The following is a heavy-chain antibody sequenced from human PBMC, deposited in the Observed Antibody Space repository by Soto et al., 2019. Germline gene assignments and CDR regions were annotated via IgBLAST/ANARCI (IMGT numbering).Heavy chain of an antibody. D-gene: IGHD3-22*01. CDR2: ISYDGSNK. CDR1: GFTSGSYA. CDR3: ARDPDSSGYYVFDY. V-gene: IGHV3-30-3*01. J-gene: IGHJ4*02. Sequence: PGGSLRLSCAASGFTSGSYAMHWVRQAPGKGLEWVAVISYDGSNKYYADSVKGRFTISRDNSKNTLYLQMNSLRAEDTAVYYCARDPDSSGYYVFDYWGQGTLVTVSS.